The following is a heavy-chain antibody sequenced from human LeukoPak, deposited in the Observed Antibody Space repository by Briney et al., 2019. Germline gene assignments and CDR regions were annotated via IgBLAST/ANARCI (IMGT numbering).Heavy chain of an antibody. V-gene: IGHV4-59*01. CDR2: ISYTGST. CDR1: GGSISPYF. Sequence: SETLSLTCTVSGGSISPYFWSWIRQPPGKGLEWIGYISYTGSTNYNPSLRSRVTISVDTSKNQFSLQLTSVTAADTAVYYCARDDYRGVTNFDPWGQGTLVTVSS. CDR3: ARDDYRGVTNFDP. J-gene: IGHJ5*02. D-gene: IGHD3-10*01.